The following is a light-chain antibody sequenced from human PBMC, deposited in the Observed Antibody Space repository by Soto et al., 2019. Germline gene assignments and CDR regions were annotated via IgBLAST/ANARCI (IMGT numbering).Light chain of an antibody. CDR2: AAS. J-gene: IGKJ1*01. Sequence: AIRMTQSPSSLSASTGDRVSSTCRASQGISSYLAWYQQKPGKAPKLLIYAASTLQSGVPPRFNGSRSETEFTLTIRNLQPDDFATYYCQQYNSFPWTFGLGTKVDI. CDR1: QGISSY. V-gene: IGKV1-8*01. CDR3: QQYNSFPWT.